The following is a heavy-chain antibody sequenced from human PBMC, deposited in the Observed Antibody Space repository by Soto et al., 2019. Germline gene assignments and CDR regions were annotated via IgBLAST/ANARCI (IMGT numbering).Heavy chain of an antibody. CDR2: MNQYGSEK. CDR1: RFAFGNSW. CDR3: ATDYKGNFDY. D-gene: IGHD1-1*01. Sequence: GGSLRLSCSASRFAFGNSWMTWIRQAPGKGLEWVANMNQYGSEKYYVDSVKGRFTISRDNAKNSLYLQMSSLRAEDTAVYYCATDYKGNFDYWGQGTLVTVSS. V-gene: IGHV3-7*01. J-gene: IGHJ4*02.